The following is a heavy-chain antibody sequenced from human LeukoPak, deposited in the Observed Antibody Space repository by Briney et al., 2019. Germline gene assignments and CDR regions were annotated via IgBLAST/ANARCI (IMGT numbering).Heavy chain of an antibody. Sequence: GGSLRLSCAASGFTFSSYWMHWVRQAPGKGLVWVSRINSDGSSTSYADSVKGRFIISRDNAKNSLYLQMNSLRAEDTAVYYCARAVRRTYGRSTAVYFDYWGQGTLITVSS. CDR3: ARAVRRTYGRSTAVYFDY. D-gene: IGHD3-10*01. V-gene: IGHV3-74*01. J-gene: IGHJ4*02. CDR1: GFTFSSYW. CDR2: INSDGSST.